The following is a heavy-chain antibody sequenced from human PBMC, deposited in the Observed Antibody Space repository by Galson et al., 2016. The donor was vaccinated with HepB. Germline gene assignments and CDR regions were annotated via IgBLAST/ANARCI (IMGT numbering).Heavy chain of an antibody. D-gene: IGHD6-13*01. CDR1: GYTFSNYG. V-gene: IGHV1-18*01. CDR3: ARGGSWRNFDY. Sequence: SVKVSCKASGYTFSNYGFAWVRQAPGRGLEWMGWIGDYNGDRSYAQKLQGRVTLTTDSSTGTAYMDMTSLTSDDTAIYYCARGGSWRNFDYWGQGTLVTVSS. CDR2: IGDYNGDR. J-gene: IGHJ4*02.